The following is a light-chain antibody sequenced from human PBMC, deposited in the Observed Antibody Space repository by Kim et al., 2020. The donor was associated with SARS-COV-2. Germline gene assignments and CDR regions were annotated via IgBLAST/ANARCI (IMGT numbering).Light chain of an antibody. CDR2: GAS. J-gene: IGKJ2*01. CDR3: QQYGGSPPYT. CDR1: QSVSSSY. V-gene: IGKV3-20*01. Sequence: SPGERATLSCRASQSVSSSYLAWYQRKPGQAPRLLFYGASTRATGIPDRFSGSGSGTEFTLTINGLEPEDFALYYCQQYGGSPPYTFGQGTKLEIK.